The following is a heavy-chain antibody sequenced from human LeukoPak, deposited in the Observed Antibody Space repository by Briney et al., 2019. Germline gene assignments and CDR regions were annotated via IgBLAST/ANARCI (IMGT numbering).Heavy chain of an antibody. J-gene: IGHJ4*02. CDR2: ISYDGSNK. V-gene: IGHV3-30*04. CDR1: GFTFSSYV. Sequence: PGGSLRLSCAASGFTFSSYVMHWVRQAPGKGLEWVAVISYDGSNKYYADSVKGRFTISRDNSKNTLYLQMNSLRAEDTAVYYCARDPRTSGYFFDYWGQGTLVSVSS. CDR3: ARDPRTSGYFFDY. D-gene: IGHD3-22*01.